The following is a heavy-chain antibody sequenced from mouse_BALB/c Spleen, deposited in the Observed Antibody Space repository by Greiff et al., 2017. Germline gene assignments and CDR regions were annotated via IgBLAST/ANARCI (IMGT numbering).Heavy chain of an antibody. Sequence: EVKLVESGGGLVQPGGSLRLSCATSGFTFTDYYMSWVRQPPGKALEWLGFIRNKANGYTTEYSASVKGRFTISRDNSQSILYLQMNTLRAEDSATYYCARWLLGYYAMDYWGQGTSVTVSS. J-gene: IGHJ4*01. CDR3: ARWLLGYYAMDY. CDR2: IRNKANGYTT. CDR1: GFTFTDYY. V-gene: IGHV7-3*02. D-gene: IGHD2-3*01.